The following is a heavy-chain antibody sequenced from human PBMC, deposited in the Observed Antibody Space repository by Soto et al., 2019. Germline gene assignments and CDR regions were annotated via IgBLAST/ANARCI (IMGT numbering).Heavy chain of an antibody. J-gene: IGHJ5*02. V-gene: IGHV3-23*01. CDR3: AKDHLSMVRGVIVEAGFDP. CDR2: ISGSGGST. CDR1: GFTFSSYA. Sequence: GGSLRLSCAASGFTFSSYAMSWVRQAPGKGLEWVSAISGSGGSTYYADSVKGRFTISRDNSKNTLYLQMNSLRAEDTAVYYCAKDHLSMVRGVIVEAGFDPWGQGTLVTVSS. D-gene: IGHD3-10*01.